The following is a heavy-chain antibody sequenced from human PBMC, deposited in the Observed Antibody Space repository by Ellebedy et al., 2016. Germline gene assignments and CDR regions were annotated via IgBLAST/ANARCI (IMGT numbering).Heavy chain of an antibody. V-gene: IGHV3-23*01. D-gene: IGHD4-17*01. CDR3: AKKSLGGYYAEYPKY. CDR1: GFTFSTYA. J-gene: IGHJ4*02. CDR2: ISGSGHST. Sequence: GESLKISCAASGFTFSTYAMSWVRQAPGKGLEWVSAISGSGHSTYYADSVKGRFTIARDNSKNTLFLQMNSLRAEDTAVYYCAKKSLGGYYAEYPKYWGQGTLVTVSS.